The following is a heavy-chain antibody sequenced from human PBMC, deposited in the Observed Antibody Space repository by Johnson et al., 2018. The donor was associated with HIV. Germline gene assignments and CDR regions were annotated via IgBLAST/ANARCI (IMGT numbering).Heavy chain of an antibody. V-gene: IGHV3-64*01. CDR1: GFTFSSYA. D-gene: IGHD1-26*01. CDR3: ARCGELRAFDI. CDR2: ISSNGGST. J-gene: IGHJ3*02. Sequence: VQLVESGGGLVQPGGSLRLSCAASGFTFSSYAMHWVRQAPGKGLEYVSAISSNGGSTYSANSVKGRFTISRDNSKNTLYLQMGSLRAEDMAVYYCARCGELRAFDIWGQGTMVTVSS.